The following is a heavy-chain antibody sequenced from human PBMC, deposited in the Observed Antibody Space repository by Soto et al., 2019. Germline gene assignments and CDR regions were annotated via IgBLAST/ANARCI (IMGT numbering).Heavy chain of an antibody. CDR1: GFPFSSYG. CDR2: ISYDGTNQ. CDR3: AGGQYYFDY. D-gene: IGHD2-15*01. J-gene: IGHJ4*02. V-gene: IGHV3-30*03. Sequence: QVQLVESGGGVVQPGRSLRLSRAASGFPFSSYGMHWVRQAPGKGLDWVALISYDGTNQYYADSVKGRFTVSRYNSKNTLYLQMSSLRAEGTAVYYCAGGQYYFDYCGQGTLVSVSS.